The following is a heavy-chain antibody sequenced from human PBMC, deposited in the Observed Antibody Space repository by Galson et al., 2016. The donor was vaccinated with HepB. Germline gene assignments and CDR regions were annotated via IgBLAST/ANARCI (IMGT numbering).Heavy chain of an antibody. V-gene: IGHV4-4*02. Sequence: SETLSLTCAVSGGSIISTNWWNWVRQPPGKGLEWIGEIYHDGRTNYNPSLQSRVTISADKSKKQFSLRLSSVTAADTAVYYCAKVDMIGGSYGLPANWFDPWGQGTLVIVSS. D-gene: IGHD2-2*01. CDR1: GGSIISTNW. CDR2: IYHDGRT. J-gene: IGHJ5*02. CDR3: AKVDMIGGSYGLPANWFDP.